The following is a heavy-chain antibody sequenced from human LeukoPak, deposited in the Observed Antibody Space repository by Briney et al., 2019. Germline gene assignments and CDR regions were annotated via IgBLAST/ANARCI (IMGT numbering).Heavy chain of an antibody. CDR2: IYFIGST. CDR1: GGSISTYY. Sequence: KTSETLSLTCTVSGGSISTYYWSWIRQPPGKGLEWIGYIYFIGSTNYNPSLKSRVTISVDTSKNQFSLKLSSVTAADTAVYYCARSPSGLDAFDIWGQGTMVTVSS. J-gene: IGHJ3*02. CDR3: ARSPSGLDAFDI. V-gene: IGHV4-59*01.